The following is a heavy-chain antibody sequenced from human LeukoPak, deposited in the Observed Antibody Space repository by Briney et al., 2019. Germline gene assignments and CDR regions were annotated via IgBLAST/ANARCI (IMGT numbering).Heavy chain of an antibody. CDR2: INSDGRNT. CDR1: GFTFSSYW. J-gene: IGHJ4*02. Sequence: GGSLRLSCAASGFTFSSYWMHWVRQAPGKGLVWVSRINSDGRNTSYADSVKGRFTISRDNAKNSLYLQMNSLRAEDTAVYYCARRSPNYYFDYWGQGTPVTVSS. V-gene: IGHV3-74*01. CDR3: ARRSPNYYFDY.